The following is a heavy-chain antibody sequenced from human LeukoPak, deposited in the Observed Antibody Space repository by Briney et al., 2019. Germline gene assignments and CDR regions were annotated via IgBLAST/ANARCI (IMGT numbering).Heavy chain of an antibody. CDR2: ISSSSSYI. Sequence: GGSLRLSCAASGFTFSSYSMNWVRQAPGKGLEWVSSISSSSSYIYYADSVKGRFTISRDNAKNSLYLQMNSLRSEDTAVYYCASGYCSSTSCYGQRAFGYYFDYWGQGTLVTVSS. CDR3: ASGYCSSTSCYGQRAFGYYFDY. J-gene: IGHJ4*02. V-gene: IGHV3-21*04. D-gene: IGHD2-2*03. CDR1: GFTFSSYS.